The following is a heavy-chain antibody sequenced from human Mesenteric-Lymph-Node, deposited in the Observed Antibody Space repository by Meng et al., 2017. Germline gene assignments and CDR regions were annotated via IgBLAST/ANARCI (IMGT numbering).Heavy chain of an antibody. CDR3: ARDSSGDYGRIYYYYGMDV. CDR2: IYYSGST. V-gene: IGHV4-59*01. CDR1: GGSISSYY. Sequence: SETLSLTCTVSGGSISSYYWSWIRQPPGKGLEWIGYIYYSGSTNYNPSLKSRVTISVDTSKNQFSLKLSSVTAADTAVYYCARDSSGDYGRIYYYYGMDVWGQGTTVTVSS. D-gene: IGHD4-17*01. J-gene: IGHJ6*02.